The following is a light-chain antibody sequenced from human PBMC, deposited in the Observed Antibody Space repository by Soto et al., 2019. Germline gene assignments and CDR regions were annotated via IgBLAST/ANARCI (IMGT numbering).Light chain of an antibody. CDR2: DAS. Sequence: DIQMTQSPSTLSASVGDRVTITCRASQTISTWLAWYQQKPGKAPELLIYDASTLESGVPSRFSGSGSGTEFSLTISSLQPDDFATYYCQQYHSYWTFGQGTKVDIK. V-gene: IGKV1-5*01. CDR3: QQYHSYWT. J-gene: IGKJ1*01. CDR1: QTISTW.